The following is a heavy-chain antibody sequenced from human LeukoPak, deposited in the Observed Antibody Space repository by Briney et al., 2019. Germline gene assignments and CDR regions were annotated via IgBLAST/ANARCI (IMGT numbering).Heavy chain of an antibody. CDR3: VSNGYYSLDY. CDR2: IYHSGSA. Sequence: SGTLSLTCAVSGGSISSDNWWSWVRQPPGKGLEWIGEIYHSGSASYNPSLKSRVTISVDKSKNQLSLKLTSVTAADTAVYYCVSNGYYSLDYWGQGTLVTVSS. J-gene: IGHJ4*02. CDR1: GGSISSDNW. V-gene: IGHV4-4*02. D-gene: IGHD3-3*01.